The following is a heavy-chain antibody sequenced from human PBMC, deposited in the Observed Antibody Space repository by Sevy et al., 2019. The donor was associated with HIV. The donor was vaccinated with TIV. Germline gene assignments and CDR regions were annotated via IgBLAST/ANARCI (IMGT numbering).Heavy chain of an antibody. Sequence: GGSLRLSCAASGFTFSNFGMHWARQAPGGGLEWVAIVYYDGKNAYYADSVKGRFSISRDNSKNILYLQMNSLRAEDXXVYXXXXXXXXXELRYLGYWGQGTLVTVSS. J-gene: IGHJ4*02. CDR3: XXXXXXXELRYLGY. V-gene: IGHV3-33*01. D-gene: IGHD1-26*01. CDR1: GFTFSNFG. CDR2: VYYDGKNA.